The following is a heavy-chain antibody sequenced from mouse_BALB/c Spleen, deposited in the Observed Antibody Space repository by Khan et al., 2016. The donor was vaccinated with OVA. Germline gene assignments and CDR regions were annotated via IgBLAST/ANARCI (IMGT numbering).Heavy chain of an antibody. CDR2: IKYSGST. CDR1: GYSITSDYA. V-gene: IGHV3-2*02. J-gene: IGHJ2*01. CDR3: ARSGTITTVVATDFDY. Sequence: VQLQESGPGLVKPSQSLSLICTVTGYSITSDYAWNWIRQFPGNKLEWMGYIKYSGSTSYNPSLKSRISFTRNTSKNRFFLQLSSVTTEDAATYYCARSGTITTVVATDFDYWGQGTTLTVSS. D-gene: IGHD1-1*01.